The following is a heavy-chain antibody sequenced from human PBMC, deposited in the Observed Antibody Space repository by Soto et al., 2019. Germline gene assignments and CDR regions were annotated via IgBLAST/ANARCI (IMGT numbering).Heavy chain of an antibody. CDR1: GGTFGSYA. V-gene: IGHV1-69*01. J-gene: IGHJ6*02. CDR2: IIPIPGTA. Sequence: QVQLVQSGAEVKKPGSSVKVSCKASGGTFGSYAISWVRQAPGQGLEWMGGIIPIPGTANYAQKFQGRVTIGADESTSTAYMELSSLRSEDTAVYYCARSQGSSTSLEIYYCYYYGMDVWGQGTTVTVSS. D-gene: IGHD2-2*01. CDR3: ARSQGSSTSLEIYYCYYYGMDV.